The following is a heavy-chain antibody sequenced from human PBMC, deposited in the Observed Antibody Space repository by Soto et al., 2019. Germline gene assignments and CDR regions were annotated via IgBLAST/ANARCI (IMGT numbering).Heavy chain of an antibody. CDR2: VGGSGAPT. V-gene: IGHV3-23*01. D-gene: IGHD3-10*01. Sequence: EVQLLESGGGLVQPGGSLRLSCAASGFTFSIYAMTWLRQAPGKGLEWVSAVGGSGAPTHYADSVKGRFTISRDNSKNTVNLQMNILRVAGPAVYFCAKDSAHAVWGSGSDPVPWGQGTLVTVSS. CDR1: GFTFSIYA. CDR3: AKDSAHAVWGSGSDPVP. J-gene: IGHJ5*02.